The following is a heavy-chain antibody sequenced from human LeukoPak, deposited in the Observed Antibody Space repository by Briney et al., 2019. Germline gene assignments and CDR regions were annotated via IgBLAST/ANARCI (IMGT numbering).Heavy chain of an antibody. D-gene: IGHD4-23*01. J-gene: IGHJ3*02. Sequence: GASVKVSCKASGGTFSSYAISWVRQAPGQGLEWMGGIIPIFGTANYAQKFQGRVTITADESTSTAYMELSSLRSEDTAVYYCARVPLHSGNAGAFDIWGQGTMVTVSS. CDR2: IIPIFGTA. CDR1: GGTFSSYA. CDR3: ARVPLHSGNAGAFDI. V-gene: IGHV1-69*13.